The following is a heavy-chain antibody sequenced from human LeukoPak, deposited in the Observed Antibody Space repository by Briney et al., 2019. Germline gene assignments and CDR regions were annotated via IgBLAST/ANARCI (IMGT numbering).Heavy chain of an antibody. Sequence: GGSLRLSCAASGFTLSSYWMHWVRQAPGKGLVWVSRINSDGSSTSYADSVKGRFTISRDNAKNTLYLQMNSLRAEDTAVYYCARAGYESGFDPWGQGTLVTVSS. J-gene: IGHJ5*02. CDR2: INSDGSST. V-gene: IGHV3-74*01. CDR3: ARAGYESGFDP. D-gene: IGHD5-12*01. CDR1: GFTLSSYW.